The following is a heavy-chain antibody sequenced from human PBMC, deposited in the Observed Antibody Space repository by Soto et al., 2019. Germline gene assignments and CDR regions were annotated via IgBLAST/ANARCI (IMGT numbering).Heavy chain of an antibody. CDR3: ARTYGSGDYFLPFEY. D-gene: IGHD3-10*01. V-gene: IGHV1-18*01. Sequence: QVQLLQSGAEVKKPGASVKVSCKASGYMFNTYGITWVRQAPGQGLEWMGWISVYNGNIDYAQKFEGRVTMTTDTSPSTAFMELQSLTSDDTAVYYCARTYGSGDYFLPFEYWGQGTPVSVSA. J-gene: IGHJ4*02. CDR1: GYMFNTYG. CDR2: ISVYNGNI.